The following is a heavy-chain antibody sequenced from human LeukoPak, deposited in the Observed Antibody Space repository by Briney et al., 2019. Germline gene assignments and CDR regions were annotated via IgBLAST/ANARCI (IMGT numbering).Heavy chain of an antibody. J-gene: IGHJ3*02. V-gene: IGHV4-61*02. D-gene: IGHD1-14*01. CDR3: ARTLMPSIYKAFHI. CDR1: GGSITSGGYS. CDR2: IYTSGSA. Sequence: PSQTLSLTCTVSGGSITSGGYSWNWIRQPAGKGLEWIGRIYTSGSANYNPSLKSRVTFSVDTSKNLFSLNLSSVTAADTAIYYCARTLMPSIYKAFHIWGQGTTVIVSS.